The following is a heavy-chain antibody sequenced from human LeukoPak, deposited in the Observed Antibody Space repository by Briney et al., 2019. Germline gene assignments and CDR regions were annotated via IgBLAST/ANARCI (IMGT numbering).Heavy chain of an antibody. V-gene: IGHV3-30-3*01. CDR2: IASDGSHT. J-gene: IGHJ4*02. CDR1: GFTFSTYF. CDR3: ASSLRYCSSTSCYAGDYYGSGSLDY. D-gene: IGHD2-2*01. Sequence: GGSLRLSCAASGFTFSTYFMHWVRQAPGKGLEWVADIASDGSHTFYVESVKGRFTISRDNAKNSLYLQMNSLRAEDTAVYYCASSLRYCSSTSCYAGDYYGSGSLDYWGQGTLVTVSS.